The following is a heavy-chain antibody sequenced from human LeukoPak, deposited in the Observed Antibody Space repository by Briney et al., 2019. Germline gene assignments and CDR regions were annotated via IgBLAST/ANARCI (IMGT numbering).Heavy chain of an antibody. CDR2: INPSGGST. CDR1: GYTFTSYY. D-gene: IGHD3-22*01. V-gene: IGHV1-46*01. J-gene: IGHJ4*02. Sequence: ASVKVSCKASGYTFTSYYMHWVRQAPGQGLEWMGIINPSGGSTSYAQKFQGRVTMTRDTSTSTVYMELSSLRSEDTAVYYCARDYVYYYDSSGYPSADYWGQGTLVTVSS. CDR3: ARDYVYYYDSSGYPSADY.